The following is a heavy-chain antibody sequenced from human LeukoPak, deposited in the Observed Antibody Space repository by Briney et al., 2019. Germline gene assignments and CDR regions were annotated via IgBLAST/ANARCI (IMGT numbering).Heavy chain of an antibody. CDR2: INPSGGST. CDR3: ARDLAGRKDAFDI. D-gene: IGHD1-1*01. CDR1: GYTFTSYY. Sequence: SVKVSCKASGYTFTSYYMHWVRQAPGQGLEWMGIINPSGGSTSYAQKFQGRVTMTRDMSTSTVYMELSSLRSEDTAVYYCARDLAGRKDAFDIWGQGTMVTVSS. J-gene: IGHJ3*02. V-gene: IGHV1-46*01.